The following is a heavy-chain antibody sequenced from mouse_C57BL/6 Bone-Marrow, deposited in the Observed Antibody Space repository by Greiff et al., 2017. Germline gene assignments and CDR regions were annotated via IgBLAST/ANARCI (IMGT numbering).Heavy chain of an antibody. V-gene: IGHV1-69*01. J-gene: IGHJ4*01. CDR3: ARTARDYAMDY. D-gene: IGHD3-1*01. CDR2: IDPSDSYT. CDR1: GYTFTSYW. Sequence: QVQLQQPGAELVMPGASVKLSCKASGYTFTSYWMHWVKQRPGQGLEWIGEIDPSDSYTNYNQKFKGKSTLTVDKSSSTAYMQLSSLTSEDSAVYYCARTARDYAMDYWGQGTSVTVSS.